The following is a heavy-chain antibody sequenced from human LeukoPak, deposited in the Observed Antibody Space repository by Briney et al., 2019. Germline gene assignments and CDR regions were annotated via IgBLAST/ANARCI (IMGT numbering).Heavy chain of an antibody. D-gene: IGHD6-19*01. J-gene: IGHJ4*02. CDR3: VRGAQWPF. CDR2: ISSSSNIM. V-gene: IGHV3-48*01. CDR1: GLTFSSYG. Sequence: GGSLRLSCAASGLTFSSYGMNWVRQAAGKGLEWVSYISSSSNIMNYADSVKGRFTTYRDNAKNSLYLQMNSLRAEDTAVYYCVRGAQWPFWGQGTLVTVSS.